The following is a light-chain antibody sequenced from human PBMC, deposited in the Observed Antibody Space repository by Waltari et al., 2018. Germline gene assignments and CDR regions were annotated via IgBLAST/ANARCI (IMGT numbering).Light chain of an antibody. CDR3: CSYAGSSWV. Sequence: SALTQPASVSGSPGQSITISCTGTSSDVGRYNLVSWYQQHPGKAPKLMIHEGSKRPSGVSNRFSGSKSGNTSSLTISGLQAEDDADYYCCSYAGSSWVFGGGTKLTVL. V-gene: IGLV2-23*01. CDR1: SSDVGRYNL. CDR2: EGS. J-gene: IGLJ3*02.